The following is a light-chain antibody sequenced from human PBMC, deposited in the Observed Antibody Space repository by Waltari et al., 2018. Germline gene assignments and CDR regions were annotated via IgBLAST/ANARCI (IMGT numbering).Light chain of an antibody. CDR3: CSYAGSRAFV. Sequence: QSALTRPASVSGSPGQSLTLSCTGTSSDVGGYNLVSWYQQHPGKAPKFIIYEGSKRPSGCSNRFSGAKSGNTDSLTISGLQAEDEADYYCCSYAGSRAFVFGTGTKVTVL. J-gene: IGLJ1*01. CDR2: EGS. CDR1: SSDVGGYNL. V-gene: IGLV2-23*01.